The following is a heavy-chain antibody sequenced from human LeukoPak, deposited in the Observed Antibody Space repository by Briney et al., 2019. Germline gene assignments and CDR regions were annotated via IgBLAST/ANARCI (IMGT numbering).Heavy chain of an antibody. Sequence: SVKVSCKASGGAFRSNTISWVRQAPRQGLEWMGGIIPISGTTKYAQKFQGRVTIIADEATSTVQMELSSLRAEDTAVYYCAKLLSGYCSRTSCLNWFDPWGQGTLVTVSS. CDR2: IIPISGTT. V-gene: IGHV1-69*01. CDR3: AKLLSGYCSRTSCLNWFDP. D-gene: IGHD2-2*01. J-gene: IGHJ5*02. CDR1: GGAFRSNT.